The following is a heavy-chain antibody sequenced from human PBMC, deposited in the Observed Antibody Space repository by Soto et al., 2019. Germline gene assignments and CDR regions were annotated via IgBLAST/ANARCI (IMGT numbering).Heavy chain of an antibody. D-gene: IGHD5-12*01. J-gene: IGHJ4*02. V-gene: IGHV1-2*02. CDR1: GYTFTGHY. CDR3: GRGRSGQIVVFY. Sequence: ASVKVSCKASGYTFTGHYIHWVRQAPEQGPEWMGEIGPESGATRYAQKFQGRVTMTRDMSITAVYMELNNLSPDDTAVYYCGRGRSGQIVVFYWGQGTPVTVSS. CDR2: IGPESGAT.